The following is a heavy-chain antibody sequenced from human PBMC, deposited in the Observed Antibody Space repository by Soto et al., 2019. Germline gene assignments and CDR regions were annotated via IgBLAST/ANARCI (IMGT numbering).Heavy chain of an antibody. J-gene: IGHJ4*02. CDR3: ARDRRQQWLVHDY. CDR1: GFTFSDYY. Sequence: QVQLVESGGGLVKPGGSLRLSCAASGFTFSDYYMSWIRQAPGKGLEWVSYISSSSSYTNYADSVKGRFTISRDNXKNSLYLQMNSLRAEDTAVYYCARDRRQQWLVHDYWGQGTLVTVSS. D-gene: IGHD6-19*01. CDR2: ISSSSSYT. V-gene: IGHV3-11*05.